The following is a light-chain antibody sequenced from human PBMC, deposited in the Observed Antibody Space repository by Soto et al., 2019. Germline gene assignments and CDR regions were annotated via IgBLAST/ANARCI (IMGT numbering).Light chain of an antibody. CDR3: SSYTDSNNYV. V-gene: IGLV2-8*01. Sequence: QSALTQPPSASGSPGQSVTISCTGSSSDVGAYNYVPWHQQHPGKAPKLMIYEVSKRPSGVPDRFSGSKSGITASLTVSGPQTEDEADYYCSSYTDSNNYVFGPGTKVTVL. J-gene: IGLJ1*01. CDR2: EVS. CDR1: SSDVGAYNY.